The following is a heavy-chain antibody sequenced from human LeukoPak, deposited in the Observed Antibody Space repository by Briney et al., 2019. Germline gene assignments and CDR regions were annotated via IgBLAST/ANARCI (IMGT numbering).Heavy chain of an antibody. CDR1: GYTFTDYN. Sequence: ASVKVSCKAPGYTFTDYNIHWVRQAPGQGLEWMGWINPNSGGTNYAQKFQGRVHMTRDTSISTAYMELSRLRSDDTALYYCARVVYYFYAMDVWGQGTTVTVSS. CDR3: ARVVYYFYAMDV. D-gene: IGHD2-8*01. J-gene: IGHJ6*02. CDR2: INPNSGGT. V-gene: IGHV1-2*02.